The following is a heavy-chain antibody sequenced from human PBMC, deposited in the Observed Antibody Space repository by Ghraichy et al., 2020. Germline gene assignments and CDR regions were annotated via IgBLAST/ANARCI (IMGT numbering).Heavy chain of an antibody. CDR3: ARGLGSGTYYGY. Sequence: ASVKVSCKASGYTFSNYYVHWVRQAPEQGLEWMGLINPSGGSATYAQKFQGRLTMTRDTSTTTVYMELSSLRSEDTAVYYCARGLGSGTYYGYWGQGTLVTVSS. D-gene: IGHD1-26*01. V-gene: IGHV1-46*01. J-gene: IGHJ4*02. CDR1: GYTFSNYY. CDR2: INPSGGSA.